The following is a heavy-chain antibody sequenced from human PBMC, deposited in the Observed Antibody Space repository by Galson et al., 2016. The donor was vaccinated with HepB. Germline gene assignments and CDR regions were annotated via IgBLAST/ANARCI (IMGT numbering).Heavy chain of an antibody. D-gene: IGHD6-13*01. CDR1: GGSISSGSYY. CDR2: IYSSGST. Sequence: TLSLTCTVSGGSISSGSYYWNWIRQPAGKGLEWIGHIYSSGSTNYNPSLTSRVTISVDTSKNKFSLTLNSVTAADTAVYYCARAEAAYNWFDPWGQGALVTVSS. CDR3: ARAEAAYNWFDP. J-gene: IGHJ5*02. V-gene: IGHV4-61*09.